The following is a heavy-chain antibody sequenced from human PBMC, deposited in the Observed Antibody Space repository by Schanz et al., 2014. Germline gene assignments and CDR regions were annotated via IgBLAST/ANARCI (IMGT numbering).Heavy chain of an antibody. V-gene: IGHV3-23*04. CDR1: GITFSDYA. J-gene: IGHJ5*02. CDR2: IASGGSHT. D-gene: IGHD3-10*01. Sequence: EVQLVESGGGLVKPGGSLRLSCAASGITFSDYAMSWVRQAPGKGLEWVSTIASGGSHTFYADSVTGRFTISGDNSKNTLYLQMNSLRADDTAVYYCAKDQLANYRGSGYNWFDPWGQGTLVTVSS. CDR3: AKDQLANYRGSGYNWFDP.